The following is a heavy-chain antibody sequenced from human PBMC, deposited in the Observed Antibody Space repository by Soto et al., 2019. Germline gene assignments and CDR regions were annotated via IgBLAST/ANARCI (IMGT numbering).Heavy chain of an antibody. Sequence: SVKVSCKASGYTFTGYYMHWVRQAPGQGLEWMGWINPNSGGTNYAQKFQGRVTMTRDTSISTAYMELSRLRSDDTAVYYCARGGVVVVTAQGYWGQGTLVTVSS. J-gene: IGHJ4*02. CDR2: INPNSGGT. D-gene: IGHD2-21*02. V-gene: IGHV1-2*02. CDR1: GYTFTGYY. CDR3: ARGGVVVVTAQGY.